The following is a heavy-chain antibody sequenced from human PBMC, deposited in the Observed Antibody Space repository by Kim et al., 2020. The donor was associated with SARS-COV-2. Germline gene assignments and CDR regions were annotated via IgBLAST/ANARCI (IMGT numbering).Heavy chain of an antibody. J-gene: IGHJ3*02. CDR1: GGSISSYY. CDR3: ARGTYYYDSSGYYYNGAFDI. V-gene: IGHV4-59*01. CDR2: IYYSGST. D-gene: IGHD3-22*01. Sequence: SETLSLTCTVSGGSISSYYWSWIRQPPGKGLEWIGYIYYSGSTNYNPSLKSRVTISVDTSKNQFSLKLSSVTAADTAVYYCARGTYYYDSSGYYYNGAFDIWGQGTMVTVSS.